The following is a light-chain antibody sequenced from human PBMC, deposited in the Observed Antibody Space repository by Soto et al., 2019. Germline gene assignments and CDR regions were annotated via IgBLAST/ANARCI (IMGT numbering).Light chain of an antibody. CDR1: QSVSSSY. CDR3: QQCDRSPWT. Sequence: ETVLTQSPGTLSLSPGERDTLYCRASQSVSSSYLAWYQQKPGQAPRLLIYGASSRATGIPDRFSGSGSGTDFTLTISSLEPEDFAVYYCQQCDRSPWTFGQGTKVDI. CDR2: GAS. J-gene: IGKJ1*01. V-gene: IGKV3-20*01.